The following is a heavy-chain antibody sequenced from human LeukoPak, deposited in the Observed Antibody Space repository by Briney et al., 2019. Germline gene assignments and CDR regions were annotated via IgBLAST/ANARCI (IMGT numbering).Heavy chain of an antibody. CDR2: ISSSGSTI. Sequence: GGSLRLSCAASGFTFSDYYMSWIRQAPGKGLEWVSYISSSGSTIYYADSVKGRFTISRDDAKNSLYLQMNSLRAEDTAVYYCARDIDYGDYLGGFIHYYYYGMDVWGQGTTVTVSS. CDR3: ARDIDYGDYLGGFIHYYYYGMDV. CDR1: GFTFSDYY. V-gene: IGHV3-11*01. J-gene: IGHJ6*02. D-gene: IGHD4-17*01.